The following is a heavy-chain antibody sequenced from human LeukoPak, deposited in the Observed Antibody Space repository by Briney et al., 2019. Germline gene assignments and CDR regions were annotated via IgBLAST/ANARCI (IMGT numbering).Heavy chain of an antibody. Sequence: SETLSLTCTVSGGSISSYYWSWIRQPPGKGLEWIGYIYYSGSTNYNPSLKSRVTISVDTSKNQFSLKLSSVTAADTAVYYCVRDRRDDYSNSPNWFDPWGQGTQVTVSS. J-gene: IGHJ5*02. CDR1: GGSISSYY. CDR3: VRDRRDDYSNSPNWFDP. D-gene: IGHD4-11*01. CDR2: IYYSGST. V-gene: IGHV4-59*01.